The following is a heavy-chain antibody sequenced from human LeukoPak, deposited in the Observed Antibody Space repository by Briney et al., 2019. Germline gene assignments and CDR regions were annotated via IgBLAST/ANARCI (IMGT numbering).Heavy chain of an antibody. CDR3: ARLYYYASSGYDALDI. Sequence: ASVKVSRKTSGYTFTSYDINWVRQATGQGLEWMGGMDGSSGKTAYAQKFLGRVTITRNTSISTAYMELSSLTSEDTAVYYCARLYYYASSGYDALDIWGQGTMVTVSS. CDR2: MDGSSGKT. J-gene: IGHJ3*02. V-gene: IGHV1-8*01. D-gene: IGHD3-22*01. CDR1: GYTFTSYD.